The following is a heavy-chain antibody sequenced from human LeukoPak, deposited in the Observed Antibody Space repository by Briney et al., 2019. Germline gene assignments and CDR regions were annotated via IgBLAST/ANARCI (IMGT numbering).Heavy chain of an antibody. CDR1: GXSFSGYY. J-gene: IGHJ3*02. CDR2: INHSGST. V-gene: IGHV4-34*01. D-gene: IGHD1-26*01. Sequence: SETLSLTCAVYGXSFSGYYWSWIRQPPGKGLEWIGEINHSGSTNYNPSLKSRVTISVDTSKNQFSLKLSSVTAADTAVYYCASSSGSDDAFDIWGQGTMVTVSS. CDR3: ASSSGSDDAFDI.